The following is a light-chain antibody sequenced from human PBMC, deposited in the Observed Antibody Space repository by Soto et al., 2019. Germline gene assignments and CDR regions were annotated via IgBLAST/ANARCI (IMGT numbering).Light chain of an antibody. CDR2: AVS. J-gene: IGLJ2*01. V-gene: IGLV2-14*01. Sequence: QSALTQPASVSGSPGQSITIACTGTSSDVGGYNYVSWYQQHPGKAPKLMIYAVSNRPSGVSNRFSGSKSGNTASLTIAGLQAEDEADYYCSSYTGSSTYVVFGGGTKVTVL. CDR3: SSYTGSSTYVV. CDR1: SSDVGGYNY.